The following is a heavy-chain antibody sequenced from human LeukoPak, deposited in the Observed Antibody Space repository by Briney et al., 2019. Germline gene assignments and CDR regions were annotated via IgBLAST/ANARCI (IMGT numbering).Heavy chain of an antibody. CDR2: IYYSGST. D-gene: IGHD3-22*01. CDR1: GGSIRSYY. J-gene: IGHJ2*01. V-gene: IGHV4-59*01. CDR3: AGVPHYYDSSGYDYWYFDL. Sequence: SETLSLTCTVSGGSIRSYYWSWIRQPPGKGLEWIGYIYYSGSTNYNPSLKSRVTISVDSSKNQFSLKLSSVTAADTAVYYCAGVPHYYDSSGYDYWYFDLWGRGTLVTVSS.